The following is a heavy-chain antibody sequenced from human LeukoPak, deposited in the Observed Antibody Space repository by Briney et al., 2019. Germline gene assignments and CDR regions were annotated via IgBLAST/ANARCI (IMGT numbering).Heavy chain of an antibody. CDR2: INPNSGGT. V-gene: IGHV1-2*02. Sequence: ASVKVSCKASGYTFTGYYMHWVRQAPGQGLEWMGWINPNSGGTNYAQKFQGRVTMTRDTSISTAYMELRSLRSDDTAVYYCARDFPGSGWFDPWGQGTLVTVSS. CDR1: GYTFTGYY. J-gene: IGHJ5*02. CDR3: ARDFPGSGWFDP.